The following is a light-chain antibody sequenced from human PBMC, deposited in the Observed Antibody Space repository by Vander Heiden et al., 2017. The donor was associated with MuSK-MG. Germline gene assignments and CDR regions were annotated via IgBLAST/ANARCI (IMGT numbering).Light chain of an antibody. Sequence: QSALTQPASVSGSPGQSIALSCTGTSSDVGSYNYVSWYQQHPGKAPKLLMFEVRKRPSGISDRFSGSKSGNTASLTISGRQAEDEADYYCCAYAGSGTYVFGTGTKVTVL. CDR1: SSDVGSYNY. V-gene: IGLV2-23*02. CDR3: CAYAGSGTYV. J-gene: IGLJ1*01. CDR2: EVR.